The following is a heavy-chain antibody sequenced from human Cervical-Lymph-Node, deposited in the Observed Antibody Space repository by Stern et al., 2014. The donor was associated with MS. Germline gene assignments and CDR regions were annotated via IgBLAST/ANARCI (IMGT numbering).Heavy chain of an antibody. CDR1: GGSISSSSYY. CDR2: IYYSGST. V-gene: IGHV4-39*01. Sequence: QLQLQESGPGLVKPSETLSLTCTVSGGSISSSSYYWGWIRQPPGKGLEWIGSIYYSGSTYYSPSLKSRVTISVDTSKNQFSLKLSSVTAADTAVYYCARCCSDGNCYSEGGMDVWGQGTTVTVSS. D-gene: IGHD2-15*01. CDR3: ARCCSDGNCYSEGGMDV. J-gene: IGHJ6*02.